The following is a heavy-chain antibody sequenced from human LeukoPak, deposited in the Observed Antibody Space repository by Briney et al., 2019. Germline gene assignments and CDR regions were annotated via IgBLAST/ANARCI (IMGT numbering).Heavy chain of an antibody. D-gene: IGHD6-19*01. CDR1: GFTFSDYA. Sequence: GGSLRLSCAASGFTFSDYAMSWVRQAPGKGLEWVSAISGSGDDTYYADSVMGRFTISRGNSKSTLALHMSNLRVEDTAVYYCERDPSEYEWLRGWYRDFWGQGSQVTVSS. CDR3: ERDPSEYEWLRGWYRDF. J-gene: IGHJ4*02. CDR2: ISGSGDDT. V-gene: IGHV3-23*01.